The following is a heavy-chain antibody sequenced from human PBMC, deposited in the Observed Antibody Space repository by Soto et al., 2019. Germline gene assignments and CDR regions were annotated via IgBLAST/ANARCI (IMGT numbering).Heavy chain of an antibody. J-gene: IGHJ4*02. D-gene: IGHD3-22*01. Sequence: ASVKVSCKASGYTFTSYYIHWVRQAPGQGLEWMGMINPTGGSTSYAQKFQGRVTMTRDTSTSTVYMELSSLRSEDTAVYWCARDSDEYYYDSSGYPDYWGQGTLVTSPQ. V-gene: IGHV1-46*03. CDR3: ARDSDEYYYDSSGYPDY. CDR1: GYTFTSYY. CDR2: INPTGGST.